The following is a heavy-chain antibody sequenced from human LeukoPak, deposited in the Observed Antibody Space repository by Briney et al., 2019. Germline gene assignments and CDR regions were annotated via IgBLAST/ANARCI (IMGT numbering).Heavy chain of an antibody. CDR2: ISSSGSSI. CDR3: AGETDTAMVDY. CDR1: GFTFSDSY. D-gene: IGHD5-18*01. Sequence: KSGGYLRLSCAASGFTFSDSYMSWIRQAPGKRLEWVSYISSSGSSIYYADSVKGRFTISRDNAKNSLYLQMSGLIGEDTAVYYCAGETDTAMVDYWGQGTLVTVSS. V-gene: IGHV3-11*04. J-gene: IGHJ4*02.